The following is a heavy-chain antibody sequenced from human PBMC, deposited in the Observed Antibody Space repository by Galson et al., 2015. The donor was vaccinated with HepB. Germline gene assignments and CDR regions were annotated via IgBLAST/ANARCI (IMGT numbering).Heavy chain of an antibody. Sequence: SLRLSCAASGFTFSSYGMHWVRQAPGKGLEWVAVIWYDGSNKYYADSVKGRFTISRDNSKNTLYLQMNSLRAEDTAVYYCARQLQWLVRGGLDYWGQGTLVTVSS. D-gene: IGHD6-19*01. J-gene: IGHJ4*02. CDR1: GFTFSSYG. V-gene: IGHV3-33*01. CDR3: ARQLQWLVRGGLDY. CDR2: IWYDGSNK.